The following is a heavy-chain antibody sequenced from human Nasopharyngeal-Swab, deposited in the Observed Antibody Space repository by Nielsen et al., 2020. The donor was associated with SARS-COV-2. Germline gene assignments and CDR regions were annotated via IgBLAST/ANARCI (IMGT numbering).Heavy chain of an antibody. CDR1: GFTFSSYN. D-gene: IGHD3-3*02. CDR3: ARVGLSDWYFDL. J-gene: IGHJ2*01. Sequence: GESLKISCAASGFTFSSYNMNWARQAPGKGLEWVANIKQDGSEKYYVDSVKGRFTISRDNAKNSLYLQMNSLRAEDTAVYYCARVGLSDWYFDLWGRGTLVTVSS. V-gene: IGHV3-7*01. CDR2: IKQDGSEK.